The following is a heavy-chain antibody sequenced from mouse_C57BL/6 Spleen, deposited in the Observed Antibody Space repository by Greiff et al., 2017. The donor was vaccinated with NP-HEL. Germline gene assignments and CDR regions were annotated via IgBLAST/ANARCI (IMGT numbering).Heavy chain of an antibody. D-gene: IGHD2-2*01. J-gene: IGHJ2*01. V-gene: IGHV1-82*01. CDR1: GYAFSSSW. Sequence: VKLVESGPELVKPGASVKISCKASGYAFSSSWMNWVKQRPGKGLEWIGRIYPGDGDTNYNGKFKGKATLTADKSSSTAYMQLSSLTSEDSAVYFCARSHYGYDVRYFDYWGQGTTLTVSS. CDR2: IYPGDGDT. CDR3: ARSHYGYDVRYFDY.